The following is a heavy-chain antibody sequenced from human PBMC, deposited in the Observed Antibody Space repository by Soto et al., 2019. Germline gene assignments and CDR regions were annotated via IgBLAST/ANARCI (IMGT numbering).Heavy chain of an antibody. J-gene: IGHJ4*02. CDR1: GYSFTSYW. CDR3: ARESLGYSSSWGTVDFDY. Sequence: EVQLVQSGAEVKKPGESLRISCKGSGYSFTSYWISWVRQMPGKGLEWMGRIDPSDSDTNYSPSFQGHVTISADKSISTAYLQWSSLKASDTAMYYCARESLGYSSSWGTVDFDYWGQGTLVTVSS. D-gene: IGHD6-13*01. CDR2: IDPSDSDT. V-gene: IGHV5-10-1*03.